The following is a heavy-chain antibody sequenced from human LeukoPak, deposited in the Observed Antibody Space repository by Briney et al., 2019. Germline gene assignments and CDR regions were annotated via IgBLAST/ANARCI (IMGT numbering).Heavy chain of an antibody. CDR3: ARGSVGYCSGGSCYSANDY. Sequence: GASLKLSCKASGGTFSSYAISWVRQAPGQGLEWMGGIIPIFGTANYAQKFQGRVTITADESTSTAYMELSSLRSEDTAVYYCARGSVGYCSGGSCYSANDYWGQGTLVTVSS. V-gene: IGHV1-69*13. D-gene: IGHD2-15*01. J-gene: IGHJ4*02. CDR1: GGTFSSYA. CDR2: IIPIFGTA.